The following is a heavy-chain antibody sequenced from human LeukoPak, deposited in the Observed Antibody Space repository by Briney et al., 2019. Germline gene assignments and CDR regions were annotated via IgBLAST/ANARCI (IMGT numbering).Heavy chain of an antibody. J-gene: IGHJ3*02. Sequence: GASVKVSCKASGYSFTSYGISWVRQAPGQGLEWMGWINAGNGNTKYSQKFQGRVTITRDTSASTAYMELSSLRSEDTAVYYCATSSSADAFDIWGQGTMVTVSS. D-gene: IGHD6-19*01. CDR2: INAGNGNT. CDR1: GYSFTSYG. CDR3: ATSSSADAFDI. V-gene: IGHV1-3*01.